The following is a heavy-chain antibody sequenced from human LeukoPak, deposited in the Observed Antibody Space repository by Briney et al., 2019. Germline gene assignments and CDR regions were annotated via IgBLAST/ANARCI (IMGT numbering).Heavy chain of an antibody. V-gene: IGHV1-69*13. J-gene: IGHJ5*02. CDR1: GYIFTSYA. Sequence: ASVEVSCKASGYIFTSYAISWVRQAPGQGLEWMGGIIPIFGTANYTQKFQGRVTITADESTSTAYMELSSLRSEDTAVYYCARASSRDFWSGYLYWFDPWGQGTLVTVSS. CDR2: IIPIFGTA. CDR3: ARASSRDFWSGYLYWFDP. D-gene: IGHD3-3*01.